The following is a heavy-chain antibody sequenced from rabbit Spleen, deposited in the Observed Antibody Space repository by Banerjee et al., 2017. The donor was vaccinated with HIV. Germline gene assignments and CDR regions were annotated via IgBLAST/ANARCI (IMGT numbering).Heavy chain of an antibody. CDR1: GIDFTNYY. D-gene: IGHD1-1*01. CDR3: ARDLTGVIGWNFNL. V-gene: IGHV1S45*01. CDR2: INTATAKG. J-gene: IGHJ4*01. Sequence: QEQLTETGGGLVQPGGSLTLSCKASGIDFTNYYITWVRQAPGKGLEWIGCINTATAKGVYANWAKGRFTISKTSSTTVTLQMTSLTAADTATYFCARDLTGVIGWNFNLWGQGTLVTVS.